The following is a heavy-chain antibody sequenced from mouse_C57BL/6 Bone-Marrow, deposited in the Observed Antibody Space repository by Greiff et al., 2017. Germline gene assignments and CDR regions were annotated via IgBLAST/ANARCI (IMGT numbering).Heavy chain of an antibody. Sequence: VQLQQSGAELVRPGPSVKVSCKASGYAFTNYLIEWVKQRPGQGLEWIGVINPGSGGTTYNEKFQGKATVTADKSSSTAYMQRSSLTSEDSAVYFCARKVGSSYLYFDYWGQGTTLTVSA. D-gene: IGHD1-1*01. J-gene: IGHJ2*01. CDR1: GYAFTNYL. CDR3: ARKVGSSYLYFDY. V-gene: IGHV1-54*01. CDR2: INPGSGGT.